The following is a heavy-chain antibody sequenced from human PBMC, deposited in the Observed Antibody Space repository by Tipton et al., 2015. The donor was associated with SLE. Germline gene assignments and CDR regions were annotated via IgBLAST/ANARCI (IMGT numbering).Heavy chain of an antibody. D-gene: IGHD6-13*01. CDR3: ASYGSSAFDY. V-gene: IGHV4-39*07. CDR1: GGSISSADYY. J-gene: IGHJ4*02. Sequence: GLVKPSETLSLTCTVSGGSISSADYYWCWIRQPPGKGLEWIGEINHSGSTNYNPSLKSRVTISVSTSKNQFSLKLSSVTAADTAVYYCASYGSSAFDYWGQGTLVTVSS. CDR2: INHSGST.